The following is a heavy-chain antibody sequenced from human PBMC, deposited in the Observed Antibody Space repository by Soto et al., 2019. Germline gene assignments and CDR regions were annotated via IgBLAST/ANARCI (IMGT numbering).Heavy chain of an antibody. CDR2: IYYSGST. V-gene: IGHV4-59*01. Sequence: SETLSLTCTVSGGSISSYYWSWIRQPPGKGLEWIGYIYYSGSTNYNPSLKSRVTISVDTSKNQFSLKLSSVTAADTAVYYCARGIGYCSSTSCCRGPYYYYGMDVWGQGTTVTVS. D-gene: IGHD2-2*01. CDR3: ARGIGYCSSTSCCRGPYYYYGMDV. CDR1: GGSISSYY. J-gene: IGHJ6*02.